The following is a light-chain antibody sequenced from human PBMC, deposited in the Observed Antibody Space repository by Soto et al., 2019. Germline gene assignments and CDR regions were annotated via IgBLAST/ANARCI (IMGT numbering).Light chain of an antibody. CDR1: QSVSSK. CDR3: QHYNTFPFT. CDR2: GAS. Sequence: EIVLTQSPATLSVSLGERATLSCRASQSVSSKLAWYQQKPGQAPRLLIYGASTRATGIPARFSGSGSGTEFTLTISGMQSEDCAVYYCQHYNTFPFTFGPGTKVDIK. V-gene: IGKV3-15*01. J-gene: IGKJ3*01.